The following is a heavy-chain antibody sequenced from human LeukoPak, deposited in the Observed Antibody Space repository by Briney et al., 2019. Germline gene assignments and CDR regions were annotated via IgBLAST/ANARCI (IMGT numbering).Heavy chain of an antibody. CDR3: SKGLSRNRGAFDI. D-gene: IGHD1-14*01. J-gene: IGHJ3*02. CDR2: VNPNNGNT. Sequence: ASVKVSCKASGYTFTSYDINWVRQATAQGLEWMGWVNPNNGNTGYEQKFQGRGTMTRNTSISTAYTELSSLMSEDTAVEYRSKGLSRNRGAFDIWGQGPMVTVSS. CDR1: GYTFTSYD. V-gene: IGHV1-8*01.